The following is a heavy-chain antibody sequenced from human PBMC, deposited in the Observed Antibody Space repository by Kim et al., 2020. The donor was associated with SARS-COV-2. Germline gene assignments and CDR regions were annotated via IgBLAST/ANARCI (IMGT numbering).Heavy chain of an antibody. V-gene: IGHV1-69*13. CDR2: IIPIFGTA. CDR1: GGTFSSYA. CDR3: ARGASHIYCSGGSCYSGIGYYYYGRDV. J-gene: IGHJ6*02. Sequence: SVKVSCKASGGTFSSYAISWVRQAPGQGLEWMGGIIPIFGTANYAQKFQGRVTITADESTSTAYMELSSLRSEDTAVYYCARGASHIYCSGGSCYSGIGYYYYGRDVWGQGTTVTVSS. D-gene: IGHD2-15*01.